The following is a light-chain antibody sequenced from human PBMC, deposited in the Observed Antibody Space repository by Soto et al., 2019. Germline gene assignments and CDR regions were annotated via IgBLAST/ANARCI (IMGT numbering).Light chain of an antibody. CDR2: NVY. J-gene: IGLJ1*01. CDR1: SSDVGAYNF. V-gene: IGLV2-14*03. Sequence: QSALTQPASVSGSPGQSITISCTGTSSDVGAYNFVSWHQQHPGKAPKLMIYNVYDRPSGISYPFSGSKSGNTASLTISGLQGEDEADYYCSAYTVSRTYVFGTGTKLTVL. CDR3: SAYTVSRTYV.